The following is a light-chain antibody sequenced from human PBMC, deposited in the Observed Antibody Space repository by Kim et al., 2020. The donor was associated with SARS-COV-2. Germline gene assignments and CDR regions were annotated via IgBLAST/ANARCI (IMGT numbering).Light chain of an antibody. CDR1: QNIVSQ. J-gene: IGKJ2*03. CDR3: QQSYSLPYS. V-gene: IGKV1-39*01. Sequence: SASVGDRVTITCRASQNIVSQLNWYQQKPGKAPKVVIYYASSVESGVPSRFSGSGSGTDFTLTISSLQPEDFVTYYCQQSYSLPYSFGQGTKLEI. CDR2: YAS.